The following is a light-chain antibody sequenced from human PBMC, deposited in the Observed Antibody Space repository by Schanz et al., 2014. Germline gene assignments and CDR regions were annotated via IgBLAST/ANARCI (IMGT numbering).Light chain of an antibody. CDR1: QSVSSY. V-gene: IGKV3-11*01. Sequence: EIVLTQSPATLSLSPGERATLSCRASQSVSSYLAWYQQKPGQAPRLLIYDASNRATGIPARFSGSGSGTDFTLTISSLEPEDYAVYYYQQRNNWPASYTVGQGTKLEIK. CDR3: QQRNNWPASYT. CDR2: DAS. J-gene: IGKJ2*01.